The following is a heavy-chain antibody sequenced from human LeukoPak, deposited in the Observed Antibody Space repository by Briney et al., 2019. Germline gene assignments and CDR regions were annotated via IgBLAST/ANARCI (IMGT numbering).Heavy chain of an antibody. J-gene: IGHJ4*02. Sequence: TSETLSLTCTVSGDSISSGDYYWSWIRQPPGKGLEWIGYIYYSGSTYYNPSLKSRVTISVDTSKNQFSLKLSSVTAADTAVYYCARSFGVVLDYWGQGTLVTVSS. CDR1: GDSISSGDYY. D-gene: IGHD3-3*01. CDR2: IYYSGST. CDR3: ARSFGVVLDY. V-gene: IGHV4-30-4*08.